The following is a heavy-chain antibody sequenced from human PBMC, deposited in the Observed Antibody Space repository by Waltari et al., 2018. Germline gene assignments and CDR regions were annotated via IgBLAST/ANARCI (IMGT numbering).Heavy chain of an antibody. CDR1: GFRFSTDS. J-gene: IGHJ4*02. V-gene: IGHV3-21*01. CDR2: INGRSNYK. CDR3: AREDGVVGATSMFAY. Sequence: EVQLVESGGALVEPGGSLRRSCEASGFRFSTDSMTWVRQASGKGLEWVSSINGRSNYKYYADSMKGRFSISRDNAKNSLYLQMSSLRAEDTAVYYCAREDGVVGATSMFAYWGQGILVTVSS. D-gene: IGHD1-26*01.